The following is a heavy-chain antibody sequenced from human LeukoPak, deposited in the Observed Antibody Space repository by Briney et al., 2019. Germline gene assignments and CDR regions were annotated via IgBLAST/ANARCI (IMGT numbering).Heavy chain of an antibody. CDR1: GFRFNFFG. Sequence: GGSLRLSCAASGFRFNFFGMSWVRQAPGKGLEWGSAISGSGGSTYYADSVKGRFTISRDNSKNTLYLQMNSLRAEDTAVYYCAKDPHGSSWYSDDYWGQGTLVTVSS. CDR2: ISGSGGST. CDR3: AKDPHGSSWYSDDY. D-gene: IGHD6-13*01. J-gene: IGHJ4*02. V-gene: IGHV3-23*01.